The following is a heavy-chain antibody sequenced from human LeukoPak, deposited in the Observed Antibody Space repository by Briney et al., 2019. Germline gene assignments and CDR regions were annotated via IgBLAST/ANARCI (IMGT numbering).Heavy chain of an antibody. D-gene: IGHD4-17*01. CDR1: GGTFSSYA. J-gene: IGHJ4*02. CDR3: ARTPINDYGDYLADY. CDR2: IIPIFGTA. V-gene: IGHV1-69*05. Sequence: SVKVSCKASGGTFSSYAISWVRQAPGQGLEWMGRIIPIFGTANYAQKFQGRVTITTDESTSTAYMELSSLRSEDTAVYYCARTPINDYGDYLADYRGQGTLVTVSS.